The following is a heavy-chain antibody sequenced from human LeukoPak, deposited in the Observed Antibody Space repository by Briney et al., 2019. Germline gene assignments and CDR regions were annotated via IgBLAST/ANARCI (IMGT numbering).Heavy chain of an antibody. J-gene: IGHJ5*02. CDR2: IIPILGIA. Sequence: ASVKVSCKASGGTFSSYAISWVRQAPGQGLEWMGRIIPILGIANYAQKFQGRVTITADKSTSTAYMELSSLRSEDTAVYYCAIRDGSGSYFEFDPWGQGTLVTVSP. CDR1: GGTFSSYA. V-gene: IGHV1-69*04. D-gene: IGHD3-10*01. CDR3: AIRDGSGSYFEFDP.